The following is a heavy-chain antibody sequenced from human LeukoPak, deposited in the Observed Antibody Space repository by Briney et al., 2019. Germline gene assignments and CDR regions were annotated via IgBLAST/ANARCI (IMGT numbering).Heavy chain of an antibody. D-gene: IGHD2-21*02. CDR2: IIPIFGTA. CDR1: GGTFSSYA. CDR3: ASSCGGDCRTRGYDAFDI. V-gene: IGHV1-69*05. Sequence: GSSVKVSCKASGGTFSSYAISWVRQAPGQGLEWMGGIIPIFGTANYAQKFQGSVTITTDESTSAAYMELSSLRSEDTAVYYCASSCGGDCRTRGYDAFDIWAQGTMVTVSS. J-gene: IGHJ3*02.